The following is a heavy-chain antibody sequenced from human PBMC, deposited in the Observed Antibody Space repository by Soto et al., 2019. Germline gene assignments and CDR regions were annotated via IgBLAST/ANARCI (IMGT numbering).Heavy chain of an antibody. D-gene: IGHD3-22*01. CDR1: GFTFSSYS. J-gene: IGHJ5*02. Sequence: GGSLRLSCAASGFTFSSYSMNWVRQAPGKGLEWVSSISSSSSYIYYADSVKGRFTISRDNAKNSLYLQMNSLRAEDTAVYYCARDVTSSTYYYLSPGGFDPWGQGTLVTVSS. CDR2: ISSSSSYI. V-gene: IGHV3-21*01. CDR3: ARDVTSSTYYYLSPGGFDP.